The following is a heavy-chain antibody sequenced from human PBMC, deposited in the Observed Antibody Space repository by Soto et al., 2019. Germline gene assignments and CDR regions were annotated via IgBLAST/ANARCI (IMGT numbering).Heavy chain of an antibody. CDR2: IIPIFGTA. J-gene: IGHJ6*01. CDR1: GGTFSSYA. Sequence: SVKVSCKASGGTFSSYAISWVRQAPGQGLEWMGGIIPIFGTANYAQKFQGRVTITADESTSTAYMELSSLRSEDTAVYYCARWPPTNVTSLGYGMDVWGQGTTVTVSS. D-gene: IGHD4-4*01. V-gene: IGHV1-69*13. CDR3: ARWPPTNVTSLGYGMDV.